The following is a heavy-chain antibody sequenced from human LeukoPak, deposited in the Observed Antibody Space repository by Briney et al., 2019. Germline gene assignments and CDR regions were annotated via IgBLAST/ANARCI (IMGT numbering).Heavy chain of an antibody. J-gene: IGHJ4*02. V-gene: IGHV3-23*01. Sequence: GGSLRLSCSASGFNFNYFAMSWFRQAPGKRLEWVSTIGDSGSGGSYADSVRGRFTISRDNSKNIVYLQMHSLRVDDSAVYYCSRIKYGGNSGYHFDYSGQGTLVTVSS. CDR2: IGDSGSGG. CDR3: SRIKYGGNSGYHFDY. CDR1: GFNFNYFA. D-gene: IGHD4-23*01.